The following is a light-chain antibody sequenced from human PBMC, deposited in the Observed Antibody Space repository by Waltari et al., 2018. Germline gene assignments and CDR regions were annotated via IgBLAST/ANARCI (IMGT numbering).Light chain of an antibody. V-gene: IGLV3-21*04. Sequence: SYVLTQPPSVSVAPGETASITCGGDNIGSYSVHWYQQKPGQAPLLIIFYDSDRPSGIPARFSGSNPGNTATLTITSVEAGDEARYYCHVWHAHFDPGVFGTGTEVTVL. CDR1: NIGSYS. J-gene: IGLJ1*01. CDR3: HVWHAHFDPGV. CDR2: YDS.